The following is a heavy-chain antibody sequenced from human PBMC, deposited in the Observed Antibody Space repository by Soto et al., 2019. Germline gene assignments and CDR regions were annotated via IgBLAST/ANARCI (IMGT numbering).Heavy chain of an antibody. CDR2: VRRKVYGGTT. J-gene: IGHJ4*02. V-gene: IGHV3-49*03. Sequence: EVQLVESGGGLVQPGRSLRLSCTTSGFTFGAYAMSWFRQAPGKGLEWVGFVRRKVYGGTTEYAASVKGRFTISRDESKRIGYLKMNSLQIDDTGVYYCTRGDEGDYWGQGTLVTVSS. D-gene: IGHD1-26*01. CDR3: TRGDEGDY. CDR1: GFTFGAYA.